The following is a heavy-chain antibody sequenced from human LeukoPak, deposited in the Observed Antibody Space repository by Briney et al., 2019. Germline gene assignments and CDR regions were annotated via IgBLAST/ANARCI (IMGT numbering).Heavy chain of an antibody. D-gene: IGHD3-10*02. CDR3: AELGITMIGGV. J-gene: IGHJ6*04. Sequence: GGSLRLSCAASGFTFSRYYMTWVRQAPGKGLEWVSYISSSGSTIYYADSVKGRFTISRDNAKNSLYLQMNSLRAEDTAVYYCAELGITMIGGVWGKGTTVTISS. V-gene: IGHV3-48*03. CDR1: GFTFSRYY. CDR2: ISSSGSTI.